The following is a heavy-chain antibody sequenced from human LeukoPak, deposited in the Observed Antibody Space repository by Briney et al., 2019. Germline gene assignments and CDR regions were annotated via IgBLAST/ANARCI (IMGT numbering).Heavy chain of an antibody. D-gene: IGHD4-23*01. J-gene: IGHJ4*02. Sequence: ASVKVSCKASGYTFTSYGISWVRQAPGQGLEWTGWISAYNGNTNYAQKLQGRVTMITDTSTSTAYMELRSLRSDDTAVYYCARDLDYGGKKVLNEYCDYWGQGTLVTVSS. CDR3: ARDLDYGGKKVLNEYCDY. CDR1: GYTFTSYG. CDR2: ISAYNGNT. V-gene: IGHV1-18*01.